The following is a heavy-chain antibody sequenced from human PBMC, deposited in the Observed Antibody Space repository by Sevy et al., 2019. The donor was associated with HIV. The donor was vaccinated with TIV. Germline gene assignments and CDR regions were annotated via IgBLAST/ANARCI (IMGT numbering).Heavy chain of an antibody. D-gene: IGHD1-26*01. CDR2: IYYSGST. Sequence: SETLSLTCTVSGGSISSSSYYWGWIRQPPGKGLEWIGSIYYSGSTYYNPSLKSRVTISVDTSKNQFSLKLSSVTAADTAVYYCARMRSGCKLIDYWGQGTLVTVSS. CDR3: ARMRSGCKLIDY. CDR1: GGSISSSSYY. J-gene: IGHJ4*02. V-gene: IGHV4-39*01.